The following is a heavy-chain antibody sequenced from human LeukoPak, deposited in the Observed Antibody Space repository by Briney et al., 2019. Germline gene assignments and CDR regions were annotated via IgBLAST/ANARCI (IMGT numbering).Heavy chain of an antibody. V-gene: IGHV4-61*08. CDR2: IYYSGST. Sequence: PSETLSLTCTVSGGSISSSGYYWGWIRQPPGKGLEWIGYIYYSGSTNYNPSLKSRVTISVDTSKNQFSLKLSSVTAADTAVYYCARAGGEDTAMVPTLVDYYYMDVWGKGTTVTISS. J-gene: IGHJ6*03. CDR1: GGSISSSGYY. CDR3: ARAGGEDTAMVPTLVDYYYMDV. D-gene: IGHD5-18*01.